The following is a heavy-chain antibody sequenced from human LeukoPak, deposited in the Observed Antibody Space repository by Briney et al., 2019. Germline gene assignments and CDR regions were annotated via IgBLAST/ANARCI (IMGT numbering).Heavy chain of an antibody. D-gene: IGHD2-2*02. CDR3: AREEYCSSTSCYTGDY. Sequence: GASVKVSCKASGYTFTSYGISWMRQAPGQGLEWMGWISTYSGNTDYAQKLQGRVTMTTDTSTSTAYMELRSLRSDDTAVYYCAREEYCSSTSCYTGDYWGQGTLVTVSS. CDR1: GYTFTSYG. J-gene: IGHJ4*02. V-gene: IGHV1-18*01. CDR2: ISTYSGNT.